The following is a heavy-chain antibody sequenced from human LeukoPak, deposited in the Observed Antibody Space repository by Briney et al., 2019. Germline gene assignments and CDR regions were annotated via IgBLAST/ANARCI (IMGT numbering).Heavy chain of an antibody. V-gene: IGHV3-11*01. CDR1: GFTFSDYY. CDR2: ISSGGGTI. Sequence: PGGSLRLSCAASGFTFSDYYMSWIRQAPGKGLEWVSYISSGGGTIYYADSVKGRFTISRDNAKNSLYLRMNSLRAEDTAVYYCARHLVVATYDYWGQGTLVTVSS. J-gene: IGHJ4*02. D-gene: IGHD2-21*01. CDR3: ARHLVVATYDY.